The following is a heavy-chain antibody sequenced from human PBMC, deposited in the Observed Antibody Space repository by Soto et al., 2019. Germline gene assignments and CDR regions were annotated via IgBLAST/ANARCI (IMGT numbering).Heavy chain of an antibody. CDR3: ASSSGGWVYAFDI. Sequence: SETLSLTCTVSGGSISSSSYYWGWIRQPPGKGLEWIGSIYYSGSTDYNPSLKSRVTISVDTSKNQFSLKLSSVTAADTAVYYCASSSGGWVYAFDIWGQGTMVTVSS. J-gene: IGHJ3*02. CDR1: GGSISSSSYY. V-gene: IGHV4-39*07. D-gene: IGHD3-10*01. CDR2: IYYSGST.